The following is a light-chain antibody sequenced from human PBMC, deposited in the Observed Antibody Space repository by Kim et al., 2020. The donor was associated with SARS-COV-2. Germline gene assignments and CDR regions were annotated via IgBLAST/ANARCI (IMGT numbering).Light chain of an antibody. CDR3: QAWDSSTVV. CDR2: HDS. Sequence: SVAPGQTASITCSGDKLGDKYAYWYQQKPGQSPVLVIYHDSKRPSGIPERFSGSNSGNTATLTISGTQAMDEADYYCQAWDSSTVVFGGWTQLTVL. J-gene: IGLJ3*02. CDR1: KLGDKY. V-gene: IGLV3-1*01.